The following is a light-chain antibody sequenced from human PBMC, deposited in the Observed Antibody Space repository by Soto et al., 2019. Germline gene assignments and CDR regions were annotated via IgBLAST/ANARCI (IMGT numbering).Light chain of an antibody. J-gene: IGLJ1*01. CDR2: EVS. Sequence: QSVLTQPPSAAGSPGQSVTISCNGTSTDVGGYNYVSWYQQYPGKAPKLMIYEVSKRPSGVPDRFSGSKSGNTASLTISGLQAADEADYFCSLYTSENTYVFGTGTKVTVL. V-gene: IGLV2-8*01. CDR1: STDVGGYNY. CDR3: SLYTSENTYV.